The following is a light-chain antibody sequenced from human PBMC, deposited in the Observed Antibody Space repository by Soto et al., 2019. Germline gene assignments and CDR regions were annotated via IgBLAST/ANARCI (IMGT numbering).Light chain of an antibody. V-gene: IGKV1-9*01. CDR2: AAS. J-gene: IGKJ5*01. CDR1: QGIDSS. Sequence: ILLTQSPSSLSASVGYRFTITCRASQGIDSSFAWYQQKXGKAPKLLMYAASSLQSGVPSRFSGSGSGTDFTLTISSLQPEDFETYYCQQLHDYPITFGQGTRLEIK. CDR3: QQLHDYPIT.